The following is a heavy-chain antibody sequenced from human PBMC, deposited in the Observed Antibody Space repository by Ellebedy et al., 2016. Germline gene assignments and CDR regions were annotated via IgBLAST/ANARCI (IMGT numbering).Heavy chain of an antibody. Sequence: ASVKVSCKASGYTFTSYGISWVRQAPGQGLEWMGWISAYNGNTNYAQKLQGRVTMTTDTSTSTAYMELRSLRSDDTAVYYCARGGYSSGWYVELIQFDYWGQGTLVTVSS. D-gene: IGHD6-19*01. CDR3: ARGGYSSGWYVELIQFDY. J-gene: IGHJ4*02. V-gene: IGHV1-18*04. CDR2: ISAYNGNT. CDR1: GYTFTSYG.